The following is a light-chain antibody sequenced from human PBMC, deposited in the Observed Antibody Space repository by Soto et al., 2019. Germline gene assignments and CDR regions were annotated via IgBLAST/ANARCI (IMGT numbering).Light chain of an antibody. J-gene: IGKJ4*01. V-gene: IGKV3-15*01. CDR2: GAS. Sequence: IVLTQSPATLSVSPGERATLSCRASQSVGADLAWYQQKPGQAPRLLIYGASSRAPGIPARFSGSGSGTEFTLTISSLQSEDFAVYYCQQYKNWPQLTFGGRAKV. CDR1: QSVGAD. CDR3: QQYKNWPQLT.